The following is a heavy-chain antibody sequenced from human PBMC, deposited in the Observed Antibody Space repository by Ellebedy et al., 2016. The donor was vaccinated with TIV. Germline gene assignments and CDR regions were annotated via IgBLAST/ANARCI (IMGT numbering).Heavy chain of an antibody. CDR1: GYIFTTFW. D-gene: IGHD1-1*01. J-gene: IGHJ3*02. V-gene: IGHV5-51*01. CDR2: IYPGDSET. Sequence: GESLKISCKGSGYIFTTFWIGWVRQMPGKGLEWMGIIYPGDSETRVSPSFQDQVTISVDKSISTAYLQWSSLKASDTAMYYCARSGSSLGVEAYSFDIWGQGTMVTVSS. CDR3: ARSGSSLGVEAYSFDI.